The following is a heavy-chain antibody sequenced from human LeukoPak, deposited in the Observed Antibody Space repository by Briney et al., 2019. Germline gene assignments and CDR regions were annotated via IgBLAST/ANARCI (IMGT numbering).Heavy chain of an antibody. CDR1: GFTFSDYG. CDR3: AKGGSASHNWFDP. D-gene: IGHD2-15*01. CDR2: IRNDGSNE. J-gene: IGHJ5*02. Sequence: PGVSLRLSCAASGFTFSDYGMHWVRQAPGKGLEWVAFIRNDGSNEYYPDSVKGRFTISRDNSRNMLYLQMNSLRPEDTAVYYCAKGGSASHNWFDPWGQGTLVTVSS. V-gene: IGHV3-30*02.